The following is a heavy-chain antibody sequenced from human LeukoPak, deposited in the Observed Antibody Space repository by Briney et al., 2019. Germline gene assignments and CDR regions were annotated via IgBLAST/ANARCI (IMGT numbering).Heavy chain of an antibody. J-gene: IGHJ4*02. CDR2: IKPDGSEI. D-gene: IGHD2-15*01. Sequence: PGGSLRLSCAASGFTFSDYWMDWARQAPGKGLGWVANIKPDGSEIYYVDAVKGRFTISRDHAKNSLFLQMNSLRVEDTAVYYCTRSLDYWGQGTLVTVS. CDR1: GFTFSDYW. CDR3: TRSLDY. V-gene: IGHV3-7*02.